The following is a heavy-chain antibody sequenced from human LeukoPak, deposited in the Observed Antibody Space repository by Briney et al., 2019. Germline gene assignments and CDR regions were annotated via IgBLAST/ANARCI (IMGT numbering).Heavy chain of an antibody. CDR3: ARHVRIEVVPAAGRSGARALDV. CDR2: INHSGST. CDR1: GGSISSSSYY. D-gene: IGHD2-2*01. Sequence: PSETLSLTCTVSGGSISSSSYYWGWIRQPPGKGLEWIGEINHSGSTNYNPSLKSRVTISVDTSKNQFSLKLSSVTAADTAVYYCARHVRIEVVPAAGRSGARALDVWGKGTTVTVSS. J-gene: IGHJ6*04. V-gene: IGHV4-39*01.